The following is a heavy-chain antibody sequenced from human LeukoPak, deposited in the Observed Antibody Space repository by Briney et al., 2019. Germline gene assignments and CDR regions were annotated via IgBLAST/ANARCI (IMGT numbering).Heavy chain of an antibody. J-gene: IGHJ5*02. D-gene: IGHD3-10*01. V-gene: IGHV4/OR15-8*01. Sequence: SETLSLTCNVSGGSISSGNWWSWVRQPPGKGLEWIGEVFHSGTTNYNPSLKTRVTISVDRSKNQFSLKLSSVTAADTAVYYCARSWLVRGVINWFDPWGQGTLVTVSS. CDR2: VFHSGTT. CDR3: ARSWLVRGVINWFDP. CDR1: GGSISSGNW.